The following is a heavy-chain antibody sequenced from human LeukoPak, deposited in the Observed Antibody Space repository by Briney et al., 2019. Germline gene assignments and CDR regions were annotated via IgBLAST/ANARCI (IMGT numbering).Heavy chain of an antibody. D-gene: IGHD2-15*01. V-gene: IGHV3-23*01. CDR1: GFTFSSYA. Sequence: GGSLRLSCAASGFTFSSYAMTWVRQAPGKGLEWLSTISGSTVSKYYADSVKGRFTISRDNAKNSLYLQMNSLRAEDTAVYYCASLLPGYCSGGSCHDYWGQGALVTVSS. CDR2: ISGSTVSK. J-gene: IGHJ4*02. CDR3: ASLLPGYCSGGSCHDY.